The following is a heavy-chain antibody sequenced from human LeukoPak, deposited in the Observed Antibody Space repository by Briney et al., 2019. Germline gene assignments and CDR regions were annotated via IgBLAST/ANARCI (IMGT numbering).Heavy chain of an antibody. CDR2: IYSAGST. CDR3: ARKGRAFDL. V-gene: IGHV3-66*02. Sequence: GGSLRLSCAVYGFTFSSSYMSWVRQAPGKGLEWVSFIYSAGSTYYAASVKGRFTISRDSSKNTLYLQMNSLTAEDTAVYYCARKGRAFDLWGQGTMVPVSS. D-gene: IGHD3-10*01. CDR1: GFTFSSSY. J-gene: IGHJ3*01.